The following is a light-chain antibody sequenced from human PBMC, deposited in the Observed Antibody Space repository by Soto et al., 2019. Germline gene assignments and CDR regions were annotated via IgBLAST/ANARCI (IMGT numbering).Light chain of an antibody. CDR2: AAS. CDR3: QQSYSTPSIT. Sequence: DIQMTQSPSSLSASVGDRVTITCRASQSISSYLNWYQQKPGKAPKLLIYAASSLQSGVPSRFIGSGSGTDFTLTISSLQPEDFATYYCQQSYSTPSITVGQGTRLEIK. J-gene: IGKJ5*01. V-gene: IGKV1-39*01. CDR1: QSISSY.